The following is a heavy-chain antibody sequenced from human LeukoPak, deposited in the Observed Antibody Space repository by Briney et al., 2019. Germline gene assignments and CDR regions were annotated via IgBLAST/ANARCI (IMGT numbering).Heavy chain of an antibody. J-gene: IGHJ4*02. V-gene: IGHV3-48*03. Sequence: GGSLRLSCAASGFTFSSYEMNWVCQAPGKGLEWVSYISSSGSTIYYADSVKGRFTISRDNAMNSLYLQMNSLRAEDTAVYYCAREAFRSSWKKFDYWGQGTLVTVSS. CDR2: ISSSGSTI. D-gene: IGHD6-13*01. CDR3: AREAFRSSWKKFDY. CDR1: GFTFSSYE.